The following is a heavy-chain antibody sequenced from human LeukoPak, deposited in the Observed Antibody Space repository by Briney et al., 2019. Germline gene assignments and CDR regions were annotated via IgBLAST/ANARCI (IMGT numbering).Heavy chain of an antibody. J-gene: IGHJ4*02. V-gene: IGHV3-53*01. Sequence: PGGSLRLSCAASGFTVSSNYMSWVRQAPGKGLEWVSVIYSGGSTYYADSVKGGFTISRDNSKNTLDHKMKSMRAEDTAVYYCASGGSRGGSGSYYIGVPDDWGQGTLVTVSS. CDR2: IYSGGST. CDR3: ASGGSRGGSGSYYIGVPDD. D-gene: IGHD3-10*01. CDR1: GFTVSSNY.